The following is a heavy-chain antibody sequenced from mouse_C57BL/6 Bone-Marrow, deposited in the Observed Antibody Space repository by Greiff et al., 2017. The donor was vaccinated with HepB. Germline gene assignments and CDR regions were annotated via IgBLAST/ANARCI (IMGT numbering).Heavy chain of an antibody. CDR1: GYTFTSYW. V-gene: IGHV1-52*01. CDR2: IDPSDSET. D-gene: IGHD2-1*01. Sequence: QVQLQQPGAELVRPGSSVKLSCKASGYTFTSYWMHWVKQRPIQGLEWIGNIDPSDSETHYNQKFKDKATLTVDKSSSTAYMQLSSLTSEDSAVYYCARSGGNYEGYFDVWGTGTTVTVSS. J-gene: IGHJ1*03. CDR3: ARSGGNYEGYFDV.